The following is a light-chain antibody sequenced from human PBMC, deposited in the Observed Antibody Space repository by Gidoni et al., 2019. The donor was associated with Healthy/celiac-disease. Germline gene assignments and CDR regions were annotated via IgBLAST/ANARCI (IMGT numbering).Light chain of an antibody. CDR3: QQYVSSPFA. Sequence: EIVLTQSPGTLSLSPGERATLPCRASQSVSISYLAWYQQKPGQAPRLLIYGASSRATGIPDRFSGSGSGTDFTLTISRLEPEDFAVYYCQQYVSSPFAFXQXTKVEIK. CDR1: QSVSISY. V-gene: IGKV3-20*01. CDR2: GAS. J-gene: IGKJ1*01.